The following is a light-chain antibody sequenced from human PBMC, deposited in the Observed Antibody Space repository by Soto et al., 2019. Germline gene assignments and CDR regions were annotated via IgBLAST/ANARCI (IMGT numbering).Light chain of an antibody. CDR3: QQHEAVVT. CDR2: GAS. J-gene: IGKJ1*01. Sequence: EIALTQSPGTLSLSPGERATLSCRASQSVSSSYLAWYQQKPGQAPRLLIDGASTRATGIPDRFSGSGSGTDFTLTISRLEPEDVAVYYCQQHEAVVTFGQGTKVDIK. CDR1: QSVSSSY. V-gene: IGKV3-20*01.